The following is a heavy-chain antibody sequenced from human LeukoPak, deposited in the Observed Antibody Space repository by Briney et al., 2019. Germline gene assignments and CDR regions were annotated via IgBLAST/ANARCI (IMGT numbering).Heavy chain of an antibody. CDR3: ARGAYYYDSSGYYGAFDI. D-gene: IGHD3-22*01. CDR1: GYTFTSYY. V-gene: IGHV1-46*01. CDR2: INRSGGST. J-gene: IGHJ3*02. Sequence: ASVKVSCKASGYTFTSYYMHWVRQAPGQGLEWMGIINRSGGSTSYAQKFQGRVTTTRDTSTSTVYMELSSLRSEDTAVYYCARGAYYYDSSGYYGAFDIWGQGTMVTVSS.